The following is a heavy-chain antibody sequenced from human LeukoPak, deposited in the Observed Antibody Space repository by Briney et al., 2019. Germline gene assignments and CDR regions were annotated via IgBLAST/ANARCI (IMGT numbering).Heavy chain of an antibody. CDR2: INAGNGST. D-gene: IGHD1-26*01. CDR1: GYTFTSYA. CDR3: ARGGSGSYYGAFDI. J-gene: IGHJ3*02. Sequence: GASVKVSCKASGYTFTSYAMYWVRQAPGQRLEWMGWINAGNGSTKYSQKFQGRVTITRDTSASTAYMELSSLRSEDTAVYYCARGGSGSYYGAFDIWGQGTMVTVSS. V-gene: IGHV1-3*01.